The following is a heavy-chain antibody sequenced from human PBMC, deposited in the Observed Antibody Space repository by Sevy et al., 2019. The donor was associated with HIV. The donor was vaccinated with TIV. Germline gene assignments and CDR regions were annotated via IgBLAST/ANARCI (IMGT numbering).Heavy chain of an antibody. J-gene: IGHJ3*02. V-gene: IGHV4-61*02. D-gene: IGHD1-26*01. Sequence: SETLSLTCTVSGGSISSGSYYWSWIRQPAGKGLEWIGRIYTSGSTNYNPSLQSRVTISVDRSRNQFSLKLRSVTAADTAVYYCASQMDLAVGKLQASYAFDIWGQGTMVTVS. CDR1: GGSISSGSYY. CDR3: ASQMDLAVGKLQASYAFDI. CDR2: IYTSGST.